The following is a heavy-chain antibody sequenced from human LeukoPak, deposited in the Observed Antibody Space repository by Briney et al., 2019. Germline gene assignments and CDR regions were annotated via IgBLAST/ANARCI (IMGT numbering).Heavy chain of an antibody. CDR3: ARGHYFASGNYYRGWFDP. CDR1: GGSLSSTYYY. Sequence: SESLSLTCTVSGGSLSSTYYYWGWIRQPPGKGLAWIGSIYYSGSTYYNPSLKSRVTISVNTSKNHFPLKLSSVTAADTAVYYCARGHYFASGNYYRGWFDPWGQGSLVTVSS. J-gene: IGHJ5*02. D-gene: IGHD3-10*01. V-gene: IGHV4-39*02. CDR2: IYYSGST.